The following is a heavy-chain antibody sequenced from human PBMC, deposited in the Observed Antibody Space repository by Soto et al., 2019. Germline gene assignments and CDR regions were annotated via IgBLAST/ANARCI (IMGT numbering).Heavy chain of an antibody. J-gene: IGHJ4*02. Sequence: GGSPRLGCVVSGSSVSSTCIFWVRQATGKGLEWVSLMHRGGTTDNADSVKGRFTTSRDKSKNTLYLHMNGLRVEDTAVYYCARVNTTLVDHFDCWGQGTLVTVSS. CDR3: ARVNTTLVDHFDC. CDR1: GSSVSSTC. V-gene: IGHV3-53*01. D-gene: IGHD5-18*01. CDR2: MHRGGTT.